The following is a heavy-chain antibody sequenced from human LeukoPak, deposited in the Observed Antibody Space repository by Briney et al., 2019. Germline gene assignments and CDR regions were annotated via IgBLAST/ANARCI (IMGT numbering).Heavy chain of an antibody. CDR2: IYIIGRT. J-gene: IGHJ4*02. CDR3: ASADYDFWSGRSAFDY. D-gene: IGHD3-3*01. Sequence: PETLSLTCTVSGGSISTYYRSWIRQPAGKGREWIGRIYIIGRTNYNPSLKRRVTLSVETSKNQFSLKLSSVTAADTAVYYCASADYDFWSGRSAFDYWGQGTLVTVSS. CDR1: GGSISTYY. V-gene: IGHV4-4*07.